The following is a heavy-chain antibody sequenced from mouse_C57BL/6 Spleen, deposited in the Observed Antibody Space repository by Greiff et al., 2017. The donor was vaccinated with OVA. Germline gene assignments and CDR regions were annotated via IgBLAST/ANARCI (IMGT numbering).Heavy chain of an antibody. V-gene: IGHV5-17*01. CDR2: ISSGSSTI. Sequence: EVKLVESGGGLVKPGGSLKLSCAASGFTFSDYGMHWVRQAPEKGLEWVAYISSGSSTIYYADTVKGRFTISRDNAKNTLFLQMTSLRSADTAMYYCARGKTGTPFAYWGQGTLVTVSA. D-gene: IGHD4-1*01. J-gene: IGHJ3*01. CDR1: GFTFSDYG. CDR3: ARGKTGTPFAY.